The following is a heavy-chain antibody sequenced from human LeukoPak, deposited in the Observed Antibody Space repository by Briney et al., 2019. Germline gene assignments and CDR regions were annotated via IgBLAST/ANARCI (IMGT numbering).Heavy chain of an antibody. J-gene: IGHJ3*02. CDR1: GFTVSSNY. D-gene: IGHD3-10*01. V-gene: IGHV3-53*05. Sequence: GGSLRLSCAASGFTVSSNYMSWVRQAQGKGLEWVSVIYSGGSTYYADSVKGRFTISRDNSKNTLYLEMNSLRAEDTAVYYCAKDFKIQLWSTRGVFDIWGQGTMVTVSS. CDR2: IYSGGST. CDR3: AKDFKIQLWSTRGVFDI.